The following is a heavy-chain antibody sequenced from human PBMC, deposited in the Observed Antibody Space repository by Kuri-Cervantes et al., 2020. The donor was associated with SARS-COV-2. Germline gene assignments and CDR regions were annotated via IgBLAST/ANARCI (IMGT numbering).Heavy chain of an antibody. D-gene: IGHD1-26*01. CDR1: EFTFSSFG. V-gene: IGHV3-33*01. CDR2: VWFDGSRQ. Sequence: GGSLRLSCAASEFTFSSFGMHWVRQAPGKGLEWVAVVWFDGSRQYYADSVKGRFTISRDNAKNSLYLQMNSLRDEDTAVYYCAGFPEWELLPFDIWGQGTMVTVSS. J-gene: IGHJ3*02. CDR3: AGFPEWELLPFDI.